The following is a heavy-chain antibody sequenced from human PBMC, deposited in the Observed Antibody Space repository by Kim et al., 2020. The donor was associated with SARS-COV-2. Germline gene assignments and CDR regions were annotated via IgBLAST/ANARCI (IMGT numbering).Heavy chain of an antibody. CDR2: ISGGGST. Sequence: VGSLRLSCGASGFTFSTYAMSWVRQAPGKGLEWVSGISGGGSTNYADSVKGRFSISRDNSRNMVYLQMNNLRVEDTAVYYCAKSLYGGCDYWGQGTLVTVSS. V-gene: IGHV3-23*01. CDR1: GFTFSTYA. CDR3: AKSLYGGCDY. J-gene: IGHJ4*02. D-gene: IGHD4-17*01.